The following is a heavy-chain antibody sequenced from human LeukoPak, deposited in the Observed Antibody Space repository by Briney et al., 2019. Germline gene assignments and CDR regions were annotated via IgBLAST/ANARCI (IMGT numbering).Heavy chain of an antibody. CDR3: TRVRQGSQSDF. CDR1: GDSISSGNYH. Sequence: PSETLSLTCSVSGDSISSGNYHWAWIRQPPGKGLECVGSIHHRGNTYYNSSLESRVTIPVDMARNQFSLLLRSVTAADTAVYYCTRVRQGSQSDFWGQGTLVTVSS. V-gene: IGHV4-39*07. J-gene: IGHJ4*02. CDR2: IHHRGNT.